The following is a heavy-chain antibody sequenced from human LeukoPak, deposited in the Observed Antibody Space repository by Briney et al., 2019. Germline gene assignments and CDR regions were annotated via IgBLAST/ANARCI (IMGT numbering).Heavy chain of an antibody. J-gene: IGHJ5*02. CDR1: GYTFTSYY. CDR3: ARDTSYCGGDCYYWFDP. CDR2: INPSGGTT. V-gene: IGHV1-46*01. Sequence: ASVKVSCKASGYTFTSYYLHWVRQAPGQGLEWMGVINPSGGTTNYARKFQGRVTMTRDTSTSTVYMELSSLKDTAVYYCARDTSYCGGDCYYWFDPWGQGTLVTVSS. D-gene: IGHD2-21*01.